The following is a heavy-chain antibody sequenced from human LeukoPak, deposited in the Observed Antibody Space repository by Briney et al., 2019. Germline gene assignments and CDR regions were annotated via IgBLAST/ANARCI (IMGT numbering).Heavy chain of an antibody. J-gene: IGHJ3*02. Sequence: SETLSLTCAVSGGSISSGGYSWSWIRQPPGKGLEWIGYIYHSGSTYYNPSLKSRVTISVDRSKNQFSLKLSSVTAADTAVYYCARDRYCSGGSCTHDAFDIWGQGTMVTVSS. D-gene: IGHD2-15*01. V-gene: IGHV4-30-2*01. CDR1: GGSISSGGYS. CDR2: IYHSGST. CDR3: ARDRYCSGGSCTHDAFDI.